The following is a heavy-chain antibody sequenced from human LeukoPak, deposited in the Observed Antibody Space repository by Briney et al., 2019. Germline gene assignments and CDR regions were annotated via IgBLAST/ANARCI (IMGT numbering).Heavy chain of an antibody. CDR1: GGSISSGGYS. CDR3: ARGRTTVVTPYYFDY. D-gene: IGHD4-23*01. V-gene: IGHV4-30-2*01. CDR2: IYHSGST. Sequence: PSQTLSLTCAVSGGSISSGGYSWSWIRQPPEKGLEWIGYIYHSGSTYYNPSLKSRVTISVDRSKNQFSLKLSSVTAADTAVYYCARGRTTVVTPYYFDYWGQGTLVTVSS. J-gene: IGHJ4*02.